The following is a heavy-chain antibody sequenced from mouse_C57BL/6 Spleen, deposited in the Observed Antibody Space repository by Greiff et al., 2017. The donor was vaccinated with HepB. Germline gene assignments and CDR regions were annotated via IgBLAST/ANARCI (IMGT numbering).Heavy chain of an antibody. Sequence: EVHLVESGGGLVKPGGSLKLSCAASGFTFSDYGMHWVRQAPEKGLEWVAYISSGSSTIYYADTVKGRFTISRDNAKNTLFLQMTSLRSEDTAMYYCARITTVVEEGFDYWGQGTTLTVSS. J-gene: IGHJ2*01. V-gene: IGHV5-17*01. D-gene: IGHD1-1*01. CDR2: ISSGSSTI. CDR3: ARITTVVEEGFDY. CDR1: GFTFSDYG.